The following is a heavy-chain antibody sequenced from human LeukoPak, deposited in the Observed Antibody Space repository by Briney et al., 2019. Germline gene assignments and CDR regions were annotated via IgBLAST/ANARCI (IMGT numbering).Heavy chain of an antibody. D-gene: IGHD3-10*01. J-gene: IGHJ4*02. CDR1: GYTFTGYY. V-gene: IGHV1-2*02. Sequence: GASVKVSGKASGYTFTGYYMHWVRQAPGQGLEWMGWINPNSGGTNYAQKFQGRVTMTRDTSISTAYMELSRLRSDDTAVYYCAREVNTMVRGVIGGYFDYWGQGTLVTVSS. CDR2: INPNSGGT. CDR3: AREVNTMVRGVIGGYFDY.